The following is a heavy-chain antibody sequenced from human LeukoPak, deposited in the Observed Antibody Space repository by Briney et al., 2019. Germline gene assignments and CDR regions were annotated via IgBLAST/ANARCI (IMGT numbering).Heavy chain of an antibody. J-gene: IGHJ4*02. CDR3: GRKSANRKTSEFDY. CDR1: GYTFTDYY. Sequence: VASVKVSCKASGYTFTDYYMNWVRQAPGQGLEWMGWTHPNSGGIKYAQKFQGRVTMTRDTSISTAYMELSGLTSDDTAVYYCGRKSANRKTSEFDYWGQGTLVTVSS. CDR2: THPNSGGI. D-gene: IGHD1-14*01. V-gene: IGHV1-2*02.